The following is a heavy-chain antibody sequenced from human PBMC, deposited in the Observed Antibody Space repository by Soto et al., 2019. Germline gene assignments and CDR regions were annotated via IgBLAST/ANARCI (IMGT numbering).Heavy chain of an antibody. CDR2: IKSKRDGGAR. D-gene: IGHD1-1*01. J-gene: IGHJ4*02. CDR1: GFMFGSAW. CDR3: VEGWNDF. V-gene: IGHV3-15*01. Sequence: EGQVVESGGDLVKPGGSLRLSFVTSGFMFGSAWMNWVRQAPGKGLEWVGRIKSKRDGGARDYAEPVKGRFSISRDDSKNTVFLQMNSLRAEDTAVYYCVEGWNDFWGQGTLVTVSS.